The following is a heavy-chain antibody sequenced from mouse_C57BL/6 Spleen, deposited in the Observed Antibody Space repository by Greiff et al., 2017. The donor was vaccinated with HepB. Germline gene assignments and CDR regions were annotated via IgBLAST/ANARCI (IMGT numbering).Heavy chain of an antibody. CDR1: GYSITSGYY. Sequence: EVQLQESGPGLVKPSQSLSLTCSVTGYSITSGYYWNWIRQFPGNKLEWMGYISYDGSNNYNPSLKNRISITRDTSKNQFFLKLNSVTTEDTATYYCARGDYDYDGYYYAMDYWGQGTSVTVSS. J-gene: IGHJ4*01. D-gene: IGHD2-4*01. CDR3: ARGDYDYDGYYYAMDY. CDR2: ISYDGSN. V-gene: IGHV3-6*01.